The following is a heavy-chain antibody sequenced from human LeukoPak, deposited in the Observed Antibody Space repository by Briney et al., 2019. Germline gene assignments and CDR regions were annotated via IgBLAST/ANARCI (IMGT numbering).Heavy chain of an antibody. J-gene: IGHJ5*02. Sequence: GGSLRLSCAASGFTFDDYGMSWVRQAPGKGLEWVSGINWNGGSTGYVDSVKGRFTISRDNAKNSLYLQMNSLRAEDTALYHCARDGPSDSSGYYFLGTSWFDPWGQGTLVTVSS. CDR3: ARDGPSDSSGYYFLGTSWFDP. CDR1: GFTFDDYG. V-gene: IGHV3-20*01. D-gene: IGHD3-22*01. CDR2: INWNGGST.